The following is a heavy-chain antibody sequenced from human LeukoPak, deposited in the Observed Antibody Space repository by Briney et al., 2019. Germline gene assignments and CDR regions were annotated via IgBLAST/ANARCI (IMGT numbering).Heavy chain of an antibody. CDR2: ISYDGSNK. J-gene: IGHJ4*02. D-gene: IGHD6-19*01. V-gene: IGHV3-30*09. CDR3: ARAKAVAGTLPDY. Sequence: GGSLRLSCAASGFTFSSYAMHWVRQAPGKGLEWVAVISYDGSNKYYADSVKGRFAISRDNSKNTLYLQMNSLRAEDTAVYYCARAKAVAGTLPDYWGQGTLVTVSS. CDR1: GFTFSSYA.